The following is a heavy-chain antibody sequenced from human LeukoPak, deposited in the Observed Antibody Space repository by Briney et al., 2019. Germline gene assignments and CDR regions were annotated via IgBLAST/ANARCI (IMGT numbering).Heavy chain of an antibody. CDR2: ISSSGGNT. CDR1: GFTFSSYA. CDR3: AKGVVFIVVVVAATGYFDY. D-gene: IGHD2-15*01. V-gene: IGHV3-23*01. Sequence: GGSLRLSCAASGFTFSSYAMSWVRQAPGKGLEWVSTISSSGGNTYYADSVKGRFTISRDNSKNTLYLQMNSLRAEDTAVYYCAKGVVFIVVVVAATGYFDYWGQGTLVTVSS. J-gene: IGHJ4*02.